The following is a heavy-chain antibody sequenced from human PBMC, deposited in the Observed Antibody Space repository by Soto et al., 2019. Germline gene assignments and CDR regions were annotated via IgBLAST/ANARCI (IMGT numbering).Heavy chain of an antibody. J-gene: IGHJ5*02. V-gene: IGHV4-34*01. Sequence: QVQLQQWGAGLLKPSETLSLTCAVYGGSFSGYYWSWIRQPPGKGLEWIGEINHSGSTNYNPSLKSRVTISVDTSKNQFSLKLSSVTAEDTAVYYCARGGVFDPWGQGTLVTVSS. CDR3: ARGGVFDP. D-gene: IGHD3-16*01. CDR2: INHSGST. CDR1: GGSFSGYY.